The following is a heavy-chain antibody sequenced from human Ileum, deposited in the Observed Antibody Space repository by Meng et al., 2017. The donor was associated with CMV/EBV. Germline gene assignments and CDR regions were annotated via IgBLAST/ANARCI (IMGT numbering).Heavy chain of an antibody. Sequence: GGSLRLSCAASGFTFSSYWMHWVRQAPGEGLVWVSRINNDGSSTAYADSVKGRFTISRDNAKNTLYLQMNSLRVEDTALYYCARDGAGGSFDYWGRGKLVTVSS. V-gene: IGHV3-74*01. D-gene: IGHD4/OR15-4a*01. CDR2: INNDGSST. J-gene: IGHJ4*02. CDR3: ARDGAGGSFDY. CDR1: GFTFSSYW.